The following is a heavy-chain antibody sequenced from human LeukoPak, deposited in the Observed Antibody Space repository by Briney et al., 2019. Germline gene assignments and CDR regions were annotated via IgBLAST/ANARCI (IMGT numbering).Heavy chain of an antibody. CDR3: AKDLGIQQLVFPFDY. D-gene: IGHD6-13*01. J-gene: IGHJ4*02. Sequence: GGSLRLSCEVSELTFSRYTMNWVRQAPGKGLEWISYISSGSSDIKYADSVKGRFTISRDNSKNTLYLQMNSLRAEDTAVYYCAKDLGIQQLVFPFDYWGQGTLVTVSS. V-gene: IGHV3-48*01. CDR1: ELTFSRYT. CDR2: ISSGSSDI.